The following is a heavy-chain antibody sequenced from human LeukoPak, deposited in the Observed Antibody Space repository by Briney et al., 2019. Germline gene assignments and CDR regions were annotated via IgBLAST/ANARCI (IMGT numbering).Heavy chain of an antibody. CDR3: ATDAFSYPNT. J-gene: IGHJ5*02. CDR2: INEDETGK. CDR1: GFSVSNFW. Sequence: GGSLRLSCTGSGFSVSNFWMAWFRQAPGKGLEWVANINEDETGKYYVDSVKGRFTISRDNAKNSLFLQMNSVRVEDTAVYYCATDAFSYPNTWGQGTQVTVSS. V-gene: IGHV3-7*01. D-gene: IGHD3-16*01.